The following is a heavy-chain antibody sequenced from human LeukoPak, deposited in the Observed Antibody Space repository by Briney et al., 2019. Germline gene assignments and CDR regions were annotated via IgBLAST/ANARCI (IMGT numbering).Heavy chain of an antibody. Sequence: ASVNVPCKASGYTFTSYGISWVRQAPGQGLEWMGWISAYNGNTNYAQKLQGRVTMTTDTSTSTAYMELRSLRSDDTAVYYCARDDYGDESAEYFQHWGQGTLVTVSS. V-gene: IGHV1-18*01. J-gene: IGHJ1*01. CDR1: GYTFTSYG. CDR3: ARDDYGDESAEYFQH. D-gene: IGHD4-17*01. CDR2: ISAYNGNT.